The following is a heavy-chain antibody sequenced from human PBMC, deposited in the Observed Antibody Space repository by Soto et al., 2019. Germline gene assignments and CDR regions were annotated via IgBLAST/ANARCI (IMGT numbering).Heavy chain of an antibody. CDR2: IYYSGST. CDR3: ARQDIVLMVYAISYNWLDP. J-gene: IGHJ5*02. V-gene: IGHV4-39*01. CDR1: GGSISSSIYY. Sequence: SETLSLTCTVSGGSISSSIYYWGWIRQPPGKGLEWIGSIYYSGSTYYNPSLKSRVTISVDTSKNQFSLKLSSVTAADTAVYYCARQDIVLMVYAISYNWLDPWGQGTLVTVSS. D-gene: IGHD2-8*01.